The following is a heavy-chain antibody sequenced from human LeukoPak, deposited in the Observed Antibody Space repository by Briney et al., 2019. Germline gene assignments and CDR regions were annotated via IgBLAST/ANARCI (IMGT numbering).Heavy chain of an antibody. V-gene: IGHV3-23*01. CDR3: AKMKMVRGVIDY. J-gene: IGHJ4*02. CDR1: GFTFSGYA. Sequence: GGSLRLSCAASGFTFSGYAMGWVRQAPGKGLEWVSAISGSGGSTYYADSVKGRFTISRDNSKNTLYLQMNSLRAEDTAVYYCAKMKMVRGVIDYWGQGTLVTVSS. D-gene: IGHD3-10*01. CDR2: ISGSGGST.